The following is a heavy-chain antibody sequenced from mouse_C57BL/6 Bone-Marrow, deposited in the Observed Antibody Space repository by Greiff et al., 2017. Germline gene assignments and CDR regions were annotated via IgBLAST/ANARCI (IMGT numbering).Heavy chain of an antibody. CDR2: INYDGSST. CDR3: ARETFDGGFAY. J-gene: IGHJ3*01. V-gene: IGHV5-16*01. CDR1: GFTFSDYY. Sequence: EVKLMESEGGLVQPGSSMKLSCTASGFTFSDYYMAWVRQVPEKGLEWVANINYDGSSTYYLDSLKSRFILSRDNAKNILYLQMSSLKSDDTATYYCARETFDGGFAYWGQGTLVTVSA.